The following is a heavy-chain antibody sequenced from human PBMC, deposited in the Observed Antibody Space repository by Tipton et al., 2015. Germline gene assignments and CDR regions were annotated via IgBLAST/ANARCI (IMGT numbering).Heavy chain of an antibody. CDR3: AKDLYAFYYNSRSPPGFDP. D-gene: IGHD3-10*01. CDR2: ISRSSRFI. CDR1: GFSFSSYS. V-gene: IGHV3-21*01. Sequence: SLRLSCAASGFSFSSYSMNWVRQAPGEGLEWVSSISRSSRFIYYADSVKGRFTISRDNAKNTLYLQMNSLRAEDTALYYCAKDLYAFYYNSRSPPGFDPWGQGTLVTVSS. J-gene: IGHJ5*02.